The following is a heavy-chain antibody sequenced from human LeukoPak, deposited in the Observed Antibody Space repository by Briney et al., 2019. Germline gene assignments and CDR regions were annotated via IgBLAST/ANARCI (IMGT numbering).Heavy chain of an antibody. Sequence: PGGSLRLSCSAPGFTFSTYAMTWVRQAPGKGLEWVSGISGNSDMTYYADSVKGRFSISRDNSKNTLYLQMNSLRAEDTAVYYCAKEHNWLELSPGDYYFDYWGQGTLVTVSS. CDR1: GFTFSTYA. CDR2: ISGNSDMT. V-gene: IGHV3-23*01. CDR3: AKEHNWLELSPGDYYFDY. D-gene: IGHD6-19*01. J-gene: IGHJ4*02.